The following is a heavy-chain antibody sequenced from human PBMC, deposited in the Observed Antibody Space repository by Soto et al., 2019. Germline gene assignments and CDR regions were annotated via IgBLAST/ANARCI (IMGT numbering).Heavy chain of an antibody. D-gene: IGHD4-17*01. Sequence: GESLKISCAASGFTFSSYAMHWVRQAPGKGLEWVAVISYDGSNKYYADSVKGRFTISRDNSKNTLYLQMNSLRAEDTAVYYCARWDYGDYALDYWGQGTLVTVSS. CDR3: ARWDYGDYALDY. V-gene: IGHV3-30-3*01. J-gene: IGHJ4*02. CDR2: ISYDGSNK. CDR1: GFTFSSYA.